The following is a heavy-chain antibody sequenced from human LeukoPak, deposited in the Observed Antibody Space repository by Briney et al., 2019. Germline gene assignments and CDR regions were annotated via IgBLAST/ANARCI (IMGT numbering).Heavy chain of an antibody. CDR1: GGSVSSYY. CDR2: IYFIRST. J-gene: IGHJ4*02. CDR3: ARGSGSKDY. D-gene: IGHD1-26*01. Sequence: TLESLSLTCTVSGGSVSSYYWSWIRQPPGKGLEWIGYIYFIRSTNYNPSLKSRVTISVDTSKNQFSLKLSSVTAADTAVYYCARGSGSKDYWGQGTLVTVS. V-gene: IGHV4-59*02.